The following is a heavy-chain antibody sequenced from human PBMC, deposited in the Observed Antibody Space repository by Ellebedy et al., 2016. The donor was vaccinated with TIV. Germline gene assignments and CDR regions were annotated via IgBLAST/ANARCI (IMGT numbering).Heavy chain of an antibody. J-gene: IGHJ4*02. CDR3: AEAYSGSRAFDY. Sequence: SAKVSCXASGFTFTSSAVQWVRQARGQRLEWIGWIVVGSGNTNYAQKFQERVTITRDMSTSTAYMELSSLRSEDTAVYYCAEAYSGSRAFDYWGQGTLVTVSS. D-gene: IGHD1-26*01. CDR2: IVVGSGNT. CDR1: GFTFTSSA. V-gene: IGHV1-58*01.